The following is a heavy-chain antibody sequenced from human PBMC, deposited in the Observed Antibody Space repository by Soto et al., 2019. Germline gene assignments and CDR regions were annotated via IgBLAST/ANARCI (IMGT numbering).Heavy chain of an antibody. J-gene: IGHJ4*02. CDR2: IWYDGSEK. CDR1: GFTFSTYG. Sequence: QVHLVESGGGVVQPGRSLRLSCAASGFTFSTYGMHWVRQAPGKGLEWVAVIWYDGSEKYYADSVKGRFTISRDNSKNRLYLHMSSLRAEDTAVYFCARDLFHYDSTGYLDYWGQGTLITVSS. D-gene: IGHD3-22*01. CDR3: ARDLFHYDSTGYLDY. V-gene: IGHV3-33*01.